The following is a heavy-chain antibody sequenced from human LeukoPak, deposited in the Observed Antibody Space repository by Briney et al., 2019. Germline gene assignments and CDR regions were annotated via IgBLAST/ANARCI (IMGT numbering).Heavy chain of an antibody. Sequence: GASVKVSCKASGYTFTSYGISWVRQAPGQGLEWMGWISAYNGNTNYAQKLQGRVTMTTDTSTSTAYMELRSLRSDDTAVYYCARDRGSKYFDWLSSAFDIWGQGTMVTVSS. CDR2: ISAYNGNT. D-gene: IGHD3-9*01. CDR3: ARDRGSKYFDWLSSAFDI. V-gene: IGHV1-18*01. J-gene: IGHJ3*02. CDR1: GYTFTSYG.